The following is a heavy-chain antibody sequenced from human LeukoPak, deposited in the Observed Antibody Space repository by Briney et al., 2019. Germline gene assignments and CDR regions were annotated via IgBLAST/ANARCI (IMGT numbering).Heavy chain of an antibody. CDR1: GFPFSSYW. Sequence: GGSLRLSCVASGFPFSSYWMTWVRQAPGKGLEWATNIKQDGSKKSYVDSVKGRFTISRDNAKNSLYLQMNSLRAEDTAIYYCTRVGYIDEGIDYWGQGTLVTVSS. CDR2: IKQDGSKK. D-gene: IGHD5-24*01. CDR3: TRVGYIDEGIDY. V-gene: IGHV3-7*04. J-gene: IGHJ4*02.